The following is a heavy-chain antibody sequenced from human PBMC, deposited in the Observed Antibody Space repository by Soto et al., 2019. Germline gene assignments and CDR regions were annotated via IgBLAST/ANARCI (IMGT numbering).Heavy chain of an antibody. J-gene: IGHJ5*02. D-gene: IGHD2-15*01. V-gene: IGHV3-21*05. CDR3: VRGGGGGLFDP. CDR1: GFTFSSYA. Sequence: LRLSCAASGFTFSSYAMSWVRQAPGKGLEWLSYISPGSRYPAYADSVKGRFTISRDNAKRSLYLQMMSLTAEDTAIYYCVRGGGGGLFDPWGQGTMVTVS. CDR2: ISPGSRYP.